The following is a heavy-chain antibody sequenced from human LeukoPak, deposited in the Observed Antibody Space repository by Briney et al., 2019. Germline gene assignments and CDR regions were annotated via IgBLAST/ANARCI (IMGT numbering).Heavy chain of an antibody. CDR2: INHSGST. Sequence: SQTLSLTCAVYGVSFSGYYWSWIRPPPGKGLEWIGEINHSGSTNYNPSLKSRVTITVDTSKTLFSLKLSSVTAADTAWYYAARGRAGRGYSYDIYDDYYMVVWGKGTTDTVSS. CDR1: GVSFSGYY. J-gene: IGHJ6*03. V-gene: IGHV4-34*01. D-gene: IGHD5-18*01. CDR3: ARGRAGRGYSYDIYDDYYMVV.